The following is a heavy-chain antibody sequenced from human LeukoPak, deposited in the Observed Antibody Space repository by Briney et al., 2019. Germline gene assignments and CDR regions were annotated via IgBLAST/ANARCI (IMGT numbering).Heavy chain of an antibody. CDR1: GYTFTSYD. Sequence: GASVKVSCKASGYTFTSYDINWVRQATGQGLEWMGWMNPNSGNTGYAQKFQGRVTMTRNISISTAYMELSSLRSEDTAVYYCARTFYCSGGSCYSLDYWGQGTLVTVSS. CDR3: ARTFYCSGGSCYSLDY. J-gene: IGHJ4*02. V-gene: IGHV1-8*01. CDR2: MNPNSGNT. D-gene: IGHD2-15*01.